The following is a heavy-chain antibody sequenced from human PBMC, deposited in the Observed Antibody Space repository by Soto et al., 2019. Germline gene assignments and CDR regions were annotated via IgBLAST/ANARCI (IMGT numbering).Heavy chain of an antibody. D-gene: IGHD1-7*01. CDR1: GGPFTSNNW. V-gene: IGHV4-4*02. Sequence: SETLSLTCAVSGGPFTSNNWWTWVRQPPGQGLEWIGEIYRTGSTNYNPSLKGRVTISLDKSENQFSLKVTSLTAADTAVYYCASRDPGTSVDYWGQGTLVTVSS. CDR3: ASRDPGTSVDY. J-gene: IGHJ4*02. CDR2: IYRTGST.